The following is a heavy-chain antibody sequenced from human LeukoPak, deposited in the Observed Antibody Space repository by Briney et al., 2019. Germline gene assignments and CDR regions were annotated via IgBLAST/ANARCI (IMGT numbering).Heavy chain of an antibody. CDR2: INPNSGGT. D-gene: IGHD6-19*01. Sequence: ASVKVSCKASGYTFTSYGISWVRQAPGQGLEWMGWINPNSGGTNYAQKFQGRVTMTRDTSISTAYMELSRLRSDDTAVYYCARGLYSSGWTIYWGQGTLVTVSS. J-gene: IGHJ4*02. V-gene: IGHV1-2*02. CDR3: ARGLYSSGWTIY. CDR1: GYTFTSYG.